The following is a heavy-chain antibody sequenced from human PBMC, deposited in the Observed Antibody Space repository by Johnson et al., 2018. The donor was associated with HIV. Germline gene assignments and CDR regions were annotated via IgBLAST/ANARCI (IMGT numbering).Heavy chain of an antibody. Sequence: QVQLVESGGGVVQPGRSLRLSCAASGFTFSSYAMHWVRQAPGKGLEWVAVISFDGSNKYFADSVKGRFTISRDNSKNTLYLQINSLRAEDTAVYYCARATYYYDSSGYLGDAFDIWGQGTIVTVSS. J-gene: IGHJ3*02. D-gene: IGHD3-22*01. CDR2: ISFDGSNK. CDR1: GFTFSSYA. CDR3: ARATYYYDSSGYLGDAFDI. V-gene: IGHV3-30*04.